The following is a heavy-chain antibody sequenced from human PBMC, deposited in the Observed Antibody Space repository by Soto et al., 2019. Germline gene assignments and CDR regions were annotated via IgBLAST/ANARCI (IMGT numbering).Heavy chain of an antibody. V-gene: IGHV5-10-1*01. CDR2: IDPSDSYT. J-gene: IGHJ6*02. Sequence: GESLKISCKGSGYSFTSYWISWVRQMPGKGLEWMGRIDPSDSYTNYSPSFQGHVTISADKSISTAYLQWSSLKASDTAMYYCAREECSSTNYYYYGMDVWGQGTTVTVSS. CDR3: AREECSSTNYYYYGMDV. D-gene: IGHD6-6*01. CDR1: GYSFTSYW.